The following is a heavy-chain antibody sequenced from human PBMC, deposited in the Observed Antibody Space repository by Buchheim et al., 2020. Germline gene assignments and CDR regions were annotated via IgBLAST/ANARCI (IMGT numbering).Heavy chain of an antibody. CDR3: ARVLWGDSSGNWFDP. CDR2: ISSSSSTI. V-gene: IGHV3-48*01. D-gene: IGHD3-16*01. Sequence: EVQLVESGGGLVKPGGSLRLSCEVSGLTFNKAWMNWVRQAPGKGLEWVSYISSSSSTIYYADSVKGRFTISRDNAKNSLYLQMNSLRAEDTAVYYCARVLWGDSSGNWFDPWGQGTL. CDR1: GLTFNKAW. J-gene: IGHJ5*02.